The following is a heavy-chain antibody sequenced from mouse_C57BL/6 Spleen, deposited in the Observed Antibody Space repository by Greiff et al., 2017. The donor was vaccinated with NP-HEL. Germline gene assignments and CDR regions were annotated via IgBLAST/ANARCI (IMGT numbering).Heavy chain of an antibody. D-gene: IGHD1-1*01. CDR3: ASRDYYGSPDY. CDR2: IHPNSGST. J-gene: IGHJ2*01. Sequence: QVQLQQPGAELVKPGASVKLSCKASGYTFTSYWMHWVKQRPGQGLEWIGMIHPNSGSTNYNEKFKSKATLTVDKSSSTAYMQLSSLTSEDSAVYYCASRDYYGSPDYWGQGTTLTVSS. CDR1: GYTFTSYW. V-gene: IGHV1-64*01.